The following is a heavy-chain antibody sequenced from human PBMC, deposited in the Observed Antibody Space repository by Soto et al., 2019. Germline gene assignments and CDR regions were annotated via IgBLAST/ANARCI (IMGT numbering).Heavy chain of an antibody. Sequence: QVDLVQSGAEVKKPGATVKVSCKASGYSFTGNSMHWVRQAPGQGLEWMGWINPNNGGTNYAQKFQGRVTMTRDTSISTAYMDLSRLRSDYTAVYYCAMQRGGVVYWGQGTLVTVSS. CDR2: INPNNGGT. J-gene: IGHJ4*02. D-gene: IGHD6-25*01. CDR1: GYSFTGNS. CDR3: AMQRGGVVY. V-gene: IGHV1-2*02.